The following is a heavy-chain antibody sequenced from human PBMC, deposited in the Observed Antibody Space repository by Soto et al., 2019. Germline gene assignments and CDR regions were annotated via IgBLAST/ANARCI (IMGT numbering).Heavy chain of an antibody. CDR1: GFSLSTSGVG. V-gene: IGHV2-5*01. CDR2: IYWNDDK. CDR3: AHRNRQQLWSNNWFDP. D-gene: IGHD6-13*01. Sequence: QITLKESGPALVKPTQTLTLTCTFSGFSLSTSGVGVGWIRQPPGKALEWLALIYWNDDKRYSPSLKSRLTITNDTSKNHVVLKMTNMDPVDTATYYCAHRNRQQLWSNNWFDPWGQGTLVTVSS. J-gene: IGHJ5*02.